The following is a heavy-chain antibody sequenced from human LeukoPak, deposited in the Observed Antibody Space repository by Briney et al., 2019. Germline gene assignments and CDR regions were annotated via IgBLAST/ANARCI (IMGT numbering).Heavy chain of an antibody. CDR2: INHGGST. CDR1: GGSFSGYY. D-gene: IGHD2-2*01. CDR3: ARGRRGYQPGGSRFDP. Sequence: PSETLSLTCAVYGGSFSGYYWSWIRQPTGKGLEWIGEINHGGSTNYNPSLKSRVTISVDTSKNQFSLKLSSVTAADTAVYYCARGRRGYQPGGSRFDPWGQGTLVTVSS. V-gene: IGHV4-34*01. J-gene: IGHJ5*02.